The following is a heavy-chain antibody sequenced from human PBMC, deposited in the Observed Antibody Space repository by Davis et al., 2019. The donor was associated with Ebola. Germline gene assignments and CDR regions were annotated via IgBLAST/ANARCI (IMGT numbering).Heavy chain of an antibody. CDR2: IYYSGST. D-gene: IGHD1-26*01. CDR3: ARPVGVYYHYFDY. Sequence: SETLSLTCTVSGGSISSGDYYWGWIRQPPGKGLEWIGNIYYSGSTYYNPSLKSRVAMSVDTSKNQFSLKLSSATAADTAVYYCARPVGVYYHYFDYWGQGTLVTVSS. J-gene: IGHJ4*02. V-gene: IGHV4-39*01. CDR1: GGSISSGDYY.